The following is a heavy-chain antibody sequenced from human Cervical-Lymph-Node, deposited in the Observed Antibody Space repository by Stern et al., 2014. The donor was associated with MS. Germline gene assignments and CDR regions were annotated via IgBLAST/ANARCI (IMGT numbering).Heavy chain of an antibody. CDR3: ARVTGRGTRQNWFDS. D-gene: IGHD1-26*01. Sequence: QVQLQESGPGLVKPSETVSLTCTVSGGYMSSKYWNWIRQPPGKGLEWIGYIYSDGITNYNPSLKSRVIISLDTSTNQFSLSLTSVTAADTAVYYCARVTGRGTRQNWFDSWGQGTLVTVSS. CDR1: GGYMSSKY. V-gene: IGHV4-59*01. CDR2: IYSDGIT. J-gene: IGHJ5*01.